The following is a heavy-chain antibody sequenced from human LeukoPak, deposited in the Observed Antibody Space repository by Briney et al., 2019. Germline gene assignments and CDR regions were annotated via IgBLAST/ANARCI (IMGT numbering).Heavy chain of an antibody. V-gene: IGHV3-33*01. J-gene: IGHJ4*02. Sequence: GGSLRLSCAASGFTFRTYPMHWVRQAPGKGLEWVAIIWIDGSKAHYADSVTGRFTISRDDSKNTLYLQMNSLRAEDTAIYYCARDNSGSIDYWGRGTMVTVSS. D-gene: IGHD3-22*01. CDR1: GFTFRTYP. CDR2: IWIDGSKA. CDR3: ARDNSGSIDY.